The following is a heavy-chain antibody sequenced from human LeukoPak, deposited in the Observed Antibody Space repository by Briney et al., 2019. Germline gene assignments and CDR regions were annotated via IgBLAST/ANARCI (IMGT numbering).Heavy chain of an antibody. CDR3: ARDKSSTIMITFGGLDY. D-gene: IGHD3-16*01. CDR1: GYTFTSYG. J-gene: IGHJ4*02. V-gene: IGHV1-18*01. CDR2: ISAYNGNT. Sequence: GASVKVSCKASGYTFTSYGISWVRQAPGQGLEWMGWISAYNGNTNYAQKLQGRVTMTTDTSTSTAYMELRSLRSDDTAVYYCARDKSSTIMITFGGLDYWGQGTLVTVSS.